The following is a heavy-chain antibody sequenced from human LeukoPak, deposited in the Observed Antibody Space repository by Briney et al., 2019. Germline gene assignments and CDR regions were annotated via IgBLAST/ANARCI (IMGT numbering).Heavy chain of an antibody. V-gene: IGHV1-2*02. CDR1: GYTFTGYH. CDR2: INPNSGGT. CDR3: AREVAASVVADYFDF. Sequence: ASVKVSCKASGYTFTGYHMHWVRQAPGQGLEWMGWINPNSGGTNYAQNFQGRVTMTRDTSISTAYMELSRLRSDDTAVYYCAREVAASVVADYFDFWGKGTLVTVSS. J-gene: IGHJ4*02. D-gene: IGHD3-22*01.